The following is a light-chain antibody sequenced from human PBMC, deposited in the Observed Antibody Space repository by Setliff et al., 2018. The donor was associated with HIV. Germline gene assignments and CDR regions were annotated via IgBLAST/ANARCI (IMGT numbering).Light chain of an antibody. CDR2: DTD. V-gene: IGLV7-46*01. J-gene: IGLJ3*02. Sequence: QAVVTQEPSLTVSPGGTVTLTCGSSSGTVTSSHRTYWFQQKSGQAPRTLIYDTDNKRSWTPARFTGSLLGGKAALTLSGAQFEDEAEYYCFLSYGGAGVFGGGTKVTVL. CDR3: FLSYGGAGV. CDR1: SGTVTSSHR.